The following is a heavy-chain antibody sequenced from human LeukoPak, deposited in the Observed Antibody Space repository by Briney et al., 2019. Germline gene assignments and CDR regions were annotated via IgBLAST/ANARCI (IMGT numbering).Heavy chain of an antibody. CDR2: IYSGGST. CDR1: GFTVSSNY. CDR3: ARDRDYYDSSGYYYGMDV. V-gene: IGHV3-66*02. J-gene: IGHJ6*02. Sequence: GGSLRLSCAASGFTVSSNYMSWVRQAPGKGLEWVSVIYSGGSTYYADSVKGRFTISRDNSKNTLYLQMNRLRAEDTAVYYCARDRDYYDSSGYYYGMDVWGHGTTVTVSS. D-gene: IGHD3-22*01.